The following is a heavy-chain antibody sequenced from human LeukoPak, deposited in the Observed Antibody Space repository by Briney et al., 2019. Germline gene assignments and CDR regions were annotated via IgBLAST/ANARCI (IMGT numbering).Heavy chain of an antibody. D-gene: IGHD3-22*01. Sequence: SETLSLTCTVSGGPISNYYWSWIRQPPGEGLEWIGYIYSSGSTNYNPSLKSRVTISIDTSKNQFSLQLSSVTAADTAVYYCARVYYDGSGYNFDYWGQGTLVTVSS. CDR3: ARVYYDGSGYNFDY. CDR2: IYSSGST. CDR1: GGPISNYY. V-gene: IGHV4-59*01. J-gene: IGHJ4*02.